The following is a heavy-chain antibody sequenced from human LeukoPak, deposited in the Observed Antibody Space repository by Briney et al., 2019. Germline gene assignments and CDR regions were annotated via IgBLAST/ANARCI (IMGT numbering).Heavy chain of an antibody. V-gene: IGHV4-61*01. D-gene: IGHD5-24*01. CDR3: ARRDQAIDY. Sequence: SETLSLTCTVSGGSVSSDSYYWSWIRQPPGKGLEWIGYIYYSGSTNYNPSLKSRVTISVDTSKNQFSLKLSSVTAVDTAVYYCARRDQAIDYWGQGTLVTVSS. J-gene: IGHJ4*02. CDR2: IYYSGST. CDR1: GGSVSSDSYY.